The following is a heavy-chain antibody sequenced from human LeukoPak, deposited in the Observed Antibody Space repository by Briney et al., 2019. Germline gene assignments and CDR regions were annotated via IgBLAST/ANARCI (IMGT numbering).Heavy chain of an antibody. V-gene: IGHV1-2*02. CDR1: GYTFTGYY. J-gene: IGHJ4*02. D-gene: IGHD6-13*01. CDR3: ARDSPGYSSSCNY. Sequence: GASVKVSFKASGYTFTGYYIHWVRQAPGQGLEWMGWINPNSGGTNYAQKFQGRVTMTRDTSISTAYMELNRLRSDDTAVYYCARDSPGYSSSCNYWGQGTLVTVSS. CDR2: INPNSGGT.